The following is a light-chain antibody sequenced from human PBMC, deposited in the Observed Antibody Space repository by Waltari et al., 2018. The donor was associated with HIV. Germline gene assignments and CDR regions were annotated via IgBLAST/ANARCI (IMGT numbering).Light chain of an antibody. CDR2: RNN. CDR3: AAWNDKLSAYV. J-gene: IGLJ1*01. V-gene: IGLV1-47*01. CDR1: SSNIGRNY. Sequence: QSVLTQSPSASGTPGQRVTISCSGSSSNIGRNYVYWYQQLPGTAPKLLIYRNNQRPSGVPDRFSGSKSGTSASLAISGLRSEDEADYYCAAWNDKLSAYVFGTGTKVTV.